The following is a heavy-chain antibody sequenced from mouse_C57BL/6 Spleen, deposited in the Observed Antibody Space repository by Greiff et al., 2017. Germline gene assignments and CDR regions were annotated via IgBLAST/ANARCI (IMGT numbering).Heavy chain of an antibody. V-gene: IGHV1-80*01. CDR3: ARGPSSSYWYFDV. D-gene: IGHD1-1*01. J-gene: IGHJ1*03. Sequence: VQLQQSGAELVKPGASVKISCKASGYAFSSYWMNWVKQRPGKGLEWIGQIYPGDGDTNYNGKFKGKATLTADKSSSTAYMQLSSLTSEDSAVYFCARGPSSSYWYFDVWGTGTTVTVSS. CDR2: IYPGDGDT. CDR1: GYAFSSYW.